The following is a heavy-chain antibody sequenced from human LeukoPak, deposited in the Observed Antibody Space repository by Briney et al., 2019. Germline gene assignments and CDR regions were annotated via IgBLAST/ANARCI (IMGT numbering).Heavy chain of an antibody. J-gene: IGHJ5*02. D-gene: IGHD6-13*01. Sequence: SVKVSCKASGGTFSSYAISWMRQAPGQGLEWMGRIIPILGIANYAQKFQGRVTITADKSTSTAYTELSSLRSDDTAVYYCAREDSSSWYVWFDPWGQGTLVTVSS. CDR2: IIPILGIA. V-gene: IGHV1-69*04. CDR3: AREDSSSWYVWFDP. CDR1: GGTFSSYA.